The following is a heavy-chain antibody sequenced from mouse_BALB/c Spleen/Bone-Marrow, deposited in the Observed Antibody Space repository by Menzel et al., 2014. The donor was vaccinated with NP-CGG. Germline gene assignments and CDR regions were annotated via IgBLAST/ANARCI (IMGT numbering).Heavy chain of an antibody. J-gene: IGHJ4*01. CDR3: ASGTPATCYYALDY. Sequence: VQLQQSGSELVKPGASVKMSCKASGYTFTRYVIHWVRQKPGQGLEWIGYINPYNDGIKYNEKFKGKATLTSDKSSSTAYMELSRLTSEDSAVYYCASGTPATCYYALDYWGQGASVTVSS. D-gene: IGHD1-2*01. CDR2: INPYNDGI. CDR1: GYTFTRYV. V-gene: IGHV1-14*01.